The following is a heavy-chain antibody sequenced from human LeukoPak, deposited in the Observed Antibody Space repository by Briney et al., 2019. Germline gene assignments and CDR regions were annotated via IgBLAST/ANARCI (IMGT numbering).Heavy chain of an antibody. J-gene: IGHJ4*02. CDR2: INPSGGST. CDR3: ARDLASSCYYWD. D-gene: IGHD3-22*01. Sequence: ASVKVSCKASGYIFTIYYMHWVRQAPGQGLEWMGIINPSGGSTSYAQKLQGRVTMTRDTSTSTVYMELSSLRSEDTAVYFCARDLASSCYYWDWGQGTLVTVSS. CDR1: GYIFTIYY. V-gene: IGHV1-46*01.